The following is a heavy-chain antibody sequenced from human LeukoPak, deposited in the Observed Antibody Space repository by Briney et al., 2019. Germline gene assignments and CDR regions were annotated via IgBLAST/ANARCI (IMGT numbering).Heavy chain of an antibody. J-gene: IGHJ6*02. CDR2: ISGSGGST. V-gene: IGHV3-23*01. CDR1: GFNFTNYA. D-gene: IGHD4-17*01. CDR3: ARHYGDSYYYGMDV. Sequence: GGSLRLSCAASGFNFTNYALSWVRQAPGKGLEWVSGISGSGGSTYHADSVKGRFTISRDNSKNTLYLQMNGLRAEDTAVYYCARHYGDSYYYGMDVWGQGTTVTVSS.